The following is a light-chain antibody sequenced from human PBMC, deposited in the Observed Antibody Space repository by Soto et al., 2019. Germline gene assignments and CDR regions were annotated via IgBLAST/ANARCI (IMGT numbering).Light chain of an antibody. CDR2: DAS. CDR1: QGVGRF. V-gene: IGKV3-11*01. Sequence: EIVLTQSPATLSLSPGERAALSCRASQGVGRFLAWYQQKPDQAPRLLIYDASNRATGIPARFSGSGSETDFTLVIDNLEPEDFAVYYCQQRSGWPLTFGGGTKVEIK. J-gene: IGKJ4*01. CDR3: QQRSGWPLT.